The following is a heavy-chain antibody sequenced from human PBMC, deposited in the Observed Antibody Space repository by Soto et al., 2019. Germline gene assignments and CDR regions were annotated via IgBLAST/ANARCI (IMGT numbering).Heavy chain of an antibody. D-gene: IGHD6-19*01. V-gene: IGHV4-30-4*01. CDR3: ARDDPGYDSGPIDY. CDR2: ISHSASP. CDR1: GGSISNAEYY. Sequence: QVQLQESGPGLVKPPQTLSLTCTVSGGSISNAEYYWRWIRQPPGKGLEWIGYISHSASPDYNPSIKSRFIISGDTSKNQFSLKVSSVPVADTAVYYCARDDPGYDSGPIDYWGQGILVTVSS. J-gene: IGHJ4*02.